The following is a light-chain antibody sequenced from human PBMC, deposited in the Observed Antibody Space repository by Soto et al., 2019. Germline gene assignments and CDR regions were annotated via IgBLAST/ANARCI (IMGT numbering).Light chain of an antibody. J-gene: IGKJ1*01. Sequence: DIPMTQSPSSLYASVGDRVTITCRASRGISNYLAWYQQKPGKVPKLLIYAASTLQSGVPSRFSGSGSGTDFTLTISSLQPEDVATYYCQKYNSAPRTFGQGTKVEIK. V-gene: IGKV1-27*01. CDR1: RGISNY. CDR2: AAS. CDR3: QKYNSAPRT.